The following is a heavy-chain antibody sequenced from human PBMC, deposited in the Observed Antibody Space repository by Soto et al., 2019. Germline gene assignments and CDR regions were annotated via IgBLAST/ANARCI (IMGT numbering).Heavy chain of an antibody. CDR2: IKSKTDGGTT. CDR3: TTDSYSTIIIVRFDY. CDR1: GFTFSNAR. Sequence: GGSLRLSCAASGFTFSNARINWGRQAPGKGLEWVGRIKSKTDGGTTDYAEPVKGRFAISRDDSNNMVYLQMNSLKIEDTAVYYCTTDSYSTIIIVRFDYWGHGTLVTVSS. D-gene: IGHD3-22*01. V-gene: IGHV3-15*07. J-gene: IGHJ4*01.